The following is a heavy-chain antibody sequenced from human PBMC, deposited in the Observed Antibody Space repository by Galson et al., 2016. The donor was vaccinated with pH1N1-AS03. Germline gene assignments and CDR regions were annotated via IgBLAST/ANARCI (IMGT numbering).Heavy chain of an antibody. CDR3: ARESSTNSVAAFDI. CDR1: GFTFSSYE. V-gene: IGHV3-13*01. Sequence: SLRLSCAASGFTFSSYEMHWVRQYTGKGLEWASAIGVAGDTFYTDSVKGRFTISRENAKNSFYLQMNTLRAGDTAVYYCARESSTNSVAAFDIWGQGTMVTVSS. CDR2: IGVAGDT. D-gene: IGHD1-1*01. J-gene: IGHJ3*02.